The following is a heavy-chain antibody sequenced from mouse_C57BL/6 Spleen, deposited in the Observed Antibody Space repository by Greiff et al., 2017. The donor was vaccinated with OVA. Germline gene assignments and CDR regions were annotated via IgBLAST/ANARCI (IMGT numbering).Heavy chain of an antibody. Sequence: EVQVVESGGGLVKPGGSLKLSCAASGFTFSDYGLHWVRQAPETGLEWVAYISSGSSTIYYADTVKGRFTISRDNAKNTLFLQRTSLRSEDTAMYYGAPSITTVAYGAMDYWGQGTSVTVSS. D-gene: IGHD1-1*01. CDR2: ISSGSSTI. J-gene: IGHJ4*01. CDR3: APSITTVAYGAMDY. CDR1: GFTFSDYG. V-gene: IGHV5-17*01.